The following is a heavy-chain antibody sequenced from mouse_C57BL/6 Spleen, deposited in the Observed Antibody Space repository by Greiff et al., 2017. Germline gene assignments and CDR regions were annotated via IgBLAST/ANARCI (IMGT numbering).Heavy chain of an antibody. CDR3: ARMGDYERWENYFDY. J-gene: IGHJ2*01. D-gene: IGHD2-4*01. CDR1: GYSFTGYF. CDR2: INPYNGDT. Sequence: EVQLQQSGPELVKPGDSVKISCKASGYSFTGYFMNWVMQSNGKSLEWIGRINPYNGDTFYNQKFKGKATLTVDKSSSTAHMELRSLTSEDSAVYYCARMGDYERWENYFDYWGQGTTLTVSS. V-gene: IGHV1-20*01.